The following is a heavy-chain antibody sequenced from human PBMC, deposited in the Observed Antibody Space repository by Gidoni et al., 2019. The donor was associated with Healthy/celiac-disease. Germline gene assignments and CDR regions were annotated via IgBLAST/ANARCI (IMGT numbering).Heavy chain of an antibody. CDR3: ATHGDDIGFDI. CDR2: IYYSGST. CDR1: GGSISSSSYY. J-gene: IGHJ3*02. D-gene: IGHD3-9*01. Sequence: QLQLPESGPGLVKPSETLSLTCTVSGGSISSSSYYWGWIRQPPGKGLEWIGSIYYSGSTYYNPSLKSRVTISVDTSKNQFSLKLSSVTAADTAVYYCATHGDDIGFDIWGQGTMVTVSS. V-gene: IGHV4-39*01.